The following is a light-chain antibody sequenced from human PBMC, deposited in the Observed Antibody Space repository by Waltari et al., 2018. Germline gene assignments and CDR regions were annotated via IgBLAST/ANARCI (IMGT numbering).Light chain of an antibody. CDR3: HQRSNWPPFT. CDR1: QSVGSS. J-gene: IGKJ3*01. V-gene: IGKV3-11*01. Sequence: EIVLTQSPGTLSLSPGEIATLSGRASQSVGSSLAWYQQKPGQAPRLLIHDASNRATGIPARFSGSGSGTDCTLTISSLEPDDFAVYYCHQRSNWPPFTFGPGTTVDLK. CDR2: DAS.